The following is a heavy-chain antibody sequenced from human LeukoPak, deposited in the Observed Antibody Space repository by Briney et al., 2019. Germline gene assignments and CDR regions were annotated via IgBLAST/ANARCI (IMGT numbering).Heavy chain of an antibody. CDR2: INQRGIT. Sequence: PSETLSLTCAVSGGSISGYPWTWMRQPPGKGLEWIGEINQRGITKYNPSFKSRVTISVDTSENQFSLKLTSLTAADTAVYYGAKYGQYSGVDLSLWGRGTLVTVSP. D-gene: IGHD5-12*01. V-gene: IGHV4-34*01. CDR3: AKYGQYSGVDLSL. CDR1: GGSISGYP. J-gene: IGHJ4*02.